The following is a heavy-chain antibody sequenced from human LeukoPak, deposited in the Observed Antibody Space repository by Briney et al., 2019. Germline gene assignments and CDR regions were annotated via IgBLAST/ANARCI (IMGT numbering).Heavy chain of an antibody. CDR2: ISKDGTNK. V-gene: IGHV3-30-3*01. CDR3: ARDYAWLTDY. J-gene: IGHJ4*02. CDR1: GFSFRTYA. Sequence: GGSLRLSCEASGFSFRTYAMHWVRQAPGKGLEWVAVISKDGTNKCHADSVKGRFTISRDNSENMLYLQMNSLRAEDTAVYYCARDYAWLTDYWGQGTLVTVSS. D-gene: IGHD6-19*01.